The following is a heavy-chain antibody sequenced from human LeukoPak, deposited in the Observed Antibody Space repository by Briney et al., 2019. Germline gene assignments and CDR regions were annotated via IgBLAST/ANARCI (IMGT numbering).Heavy chain of an antibody. J-gene: IGHJ4*02. D-gene: IGHD1-26*01. V-gene: IGHV6-1*01. CDR1: ADTVSTNSGV. CDR3: ASGWNSGNFWY. CDR2: TYYRSKWYD. Sequence: SQTLSLTCDISADTVSTNSGVWNWISPSPSTDLKWTGRTYYRSKWYDDYAVSVRSRITINPDTSKNQFSLQLTFVTPEDTAVYYCASGWNSGNFWYWGQGTLVTVSS.